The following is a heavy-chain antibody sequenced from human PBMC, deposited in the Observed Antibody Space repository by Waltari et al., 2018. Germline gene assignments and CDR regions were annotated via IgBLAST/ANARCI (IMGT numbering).Heavy chain of an antibody. CDR2: IRSKFYGGTT. CDR1: GFTFSSYA. D-gene: IGHD3-16*01. CDR3: SRVSASGDGMDV. Sequence: EVQLLESGGGLVQPGGSLRLSCAASGFTFSSYAMSWVRQAPGKGLEWVGFIRSKFYGGTTDYAASVKGRFTVSRDDSKSIAYLQMNSLKTEDTGVYYCSRVSASGDGMDVWGQGTTVTVSS. V-gene: IGHV3-49*04. J-gene: IGHJ6*02.